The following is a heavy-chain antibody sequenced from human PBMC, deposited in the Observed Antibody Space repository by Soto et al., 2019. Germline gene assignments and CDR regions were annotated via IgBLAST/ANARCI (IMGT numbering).Heavy chain of an antibody. CDR1: GGSISSGGYY. J-gene: IGHJ4*02. V-gene: IGHV4-31*03. CDR2: IYYSGST. CDR3: ARDGHNYGSFDY. Sequence: PSETLSLTCTVSGGSISSGGYYWSWIRQHPGKGLEWIGYIYYSGSTYYNPSLKSRVTISVDTSKNQFSLKLSSVTAADTAVYYCARDGHNYGSFDYWGQGTLVTVSS. D-gene: IGHD5-18*01.